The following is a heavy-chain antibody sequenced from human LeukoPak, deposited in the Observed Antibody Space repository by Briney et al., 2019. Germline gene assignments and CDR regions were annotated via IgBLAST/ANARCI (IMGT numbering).Heavy chain of an antibody. D-gene: IGHD2-21*01. V-gene: IGHV3-53*01. CDR3: TRGGGGSFPHY. CDR2: IYSGGST. CDR1: GFTVSSNF. J-gene: IGHJ4*02. Sequence: GGSLRLSCAASGFTVSSNFLSWVRQPPGKGLEWVSDIYSGGSTYYADSVKGRFTISRDNSKNTLYLQMNSLRAEDTAVYYCTRGGGGSFPHYWGQGTLVTVSS.